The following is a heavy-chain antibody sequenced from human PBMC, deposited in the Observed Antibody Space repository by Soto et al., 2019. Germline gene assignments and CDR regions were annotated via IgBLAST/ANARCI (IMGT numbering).Heavy chain of an antibody. D-gene: IGHD2-2*01. V-gene: IGHV1-69*13. CDR3: SFAPNWTYRLTRY. J-gene: IGHJ4*02. CDR2: IVPMNGSP. Sequence: GXSXKVFCRAAGGMXCSSAIDWVRQAPGQGLEWMGGIVPMNGSPKYAKELLGRVTISADASETTAYMDLSGLKSEDTDVYYCSFAPNWTYRLTRYWGRGTQVTVSS. CDR1: GGMXCSSA.